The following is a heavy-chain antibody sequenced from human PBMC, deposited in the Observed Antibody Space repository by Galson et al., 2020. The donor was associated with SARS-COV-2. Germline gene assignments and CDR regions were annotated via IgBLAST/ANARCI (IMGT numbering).Heavy chain of an antibody. Sequence: ASVKVSCKASGYTFTSYGISWVRQAPGQGLEWMGWISAYNGNTNYAQKLQGIVTMTTDTSTSTAYMELRSLRSDDTAVYYCARDQRLGYCSSTSCYPVPYYYYGMDVWGQGTTVTVSS. D-gene: IGHD2-2*01. V-gene: IGHV1-18*01. CDR2: ISAYNGNT. CDR1: GYTFTSYG. CDR3: ARDQRLGYCSSTSCYPVPYYYYGMDV. J-gene: IGHJ6*02.